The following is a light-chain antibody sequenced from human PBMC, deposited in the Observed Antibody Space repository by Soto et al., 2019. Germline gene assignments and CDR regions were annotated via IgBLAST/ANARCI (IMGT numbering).Light chain of an antibody. V-gene: IGKV3-11*01. Sequence: EVLLTQSPATLSLSPGARATLSCRAGQSISNYLAWYQQKPGQAPRLLIYDASSRATDIPARFSGSGSGTDFTLTISSLEPDDFAVYYCQHGGAFGPGTKVEIK. CDR3: QHGGA. CDR2: DAS. CDR1: QSISNY. J-gene: IGKJ3*01.